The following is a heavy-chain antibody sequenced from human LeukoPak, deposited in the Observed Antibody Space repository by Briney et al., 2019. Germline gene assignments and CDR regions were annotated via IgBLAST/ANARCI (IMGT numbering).Heavy chain of an antibody. CDR1: GFTFSSYA. CDR2: ISSDGSNK. V-gene: IGHV3-30-3*01. CDR3: ARGSTTPGLWYFDL. Sequence: GGSLRLSCAASGFTFSSYAMHWVRQAPGKGLEWVAVISSDGSNKFYADSVKGRFTISRDNSQNTLYLQMNSLRAEDTTVYYCARGSTTPGLWYFDLWGRGTLVTVSS. D-gene: IGHD1-14*01. J-gene: IGHJ2*01.